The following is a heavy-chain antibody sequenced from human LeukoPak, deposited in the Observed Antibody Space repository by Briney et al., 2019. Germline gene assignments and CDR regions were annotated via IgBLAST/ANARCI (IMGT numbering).Heavy chain of an antibody. J-gene: IGHJ3*02. Sequence: GASVKVSCKASGYIFTDYYMHWVRQAPGQGLEWMGWMNPNSGNTGYAQKFQGRVTITRNTSISTAYMELSSLRSEDTAVYYCARAYHNPGYSSSWYVGGDAFDIWGQGTMVTVSS. V-gene: IGHV1-8*03. CDR2: MNPNSGNT. CDR3: ARAYHNPGYSSSWYVGGDAFDI. D-gene: IGHD6-13*01. CDR1: GYIFTDYY.